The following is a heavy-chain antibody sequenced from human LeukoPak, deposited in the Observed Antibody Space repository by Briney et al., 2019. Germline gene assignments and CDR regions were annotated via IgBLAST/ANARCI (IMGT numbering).Heavy chain of an antibody. D-gene: IGHD3-22*01. CDR1: GGSISNYY. CDR2: VYAGGNT. J-gene: IGHJ4*02. Sequence: PSETLSLTCTVSGGSISNYYWSWIRQPAGKGLEWIARVYAGGNTDHNPSLKSRVTMSVDWSKNQFSLRLTSVTAADTAVYYCAREHKDYDGHGYYYAYWGQGILITVSS. V-gene: IGHV4-4*07. CDR3: AREHKDYDGHGYYYAY.